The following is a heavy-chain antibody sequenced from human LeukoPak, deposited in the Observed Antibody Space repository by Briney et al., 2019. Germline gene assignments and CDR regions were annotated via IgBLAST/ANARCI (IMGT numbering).Heavy chain of an antibody. CDR3: VRHPRMITFGGVIVFNWFDP. Sequence: SETLSLTCTVSGGSISSSSYYWGWIRQPPGKGLEWIGSIYYSGSTYYNPSLKSRVTISVDTSKNQFSLKLSSVTAADTAVYYCVRHPRMITFGGVIVFNWFDPWGQGTLVTVSS. D-gene: IGHD3-16*02. CDR2: IYYSGST. CDR1: GGSISSSSYY. J-gene: IGHJ5*02. V-gene: IGHV4-39*01.